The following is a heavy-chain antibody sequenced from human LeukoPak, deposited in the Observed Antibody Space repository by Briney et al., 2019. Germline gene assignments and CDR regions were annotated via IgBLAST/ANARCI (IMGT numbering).Heavy chain of an antibody. V-gene: IGHV3-23*01. CDR3: AKSKEDCCGSFDP. Sequence: GGSLRLSCTVSGFTFSNYAMSWVRQSAGKGLEWVSAISASTSTTYYSDSVRGRFTISRDISKNTLYLQMNSLRVEDTAVYYCAKSKEDCCGSFDPWGQGTLVTVSS. CDR2: ISASTSTT. D-gene: IGHD2-15*01. CDR1: GFTFSNYA. J-gene: IGHJ5*02.